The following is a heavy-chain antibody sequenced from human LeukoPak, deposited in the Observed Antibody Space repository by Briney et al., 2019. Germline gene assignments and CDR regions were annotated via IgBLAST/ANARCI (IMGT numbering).Heavy chain of an antibody. V-gene: IGHV3-48*01. CDR1: GFTFSSYS. CDR2: ISSSSTI. Sequence: GGSLRLSCAASGFTFSSYSMNWVRQAPGKGLEWVSYISSSSTIYYADSVKGRFTISRDNAKNSLYLQMNSLRAEDTAVYYCARDRRGYCSSTSCPNWFDPWGQGTLVTVSS. J-gene: IGHJ5*02. CDR3: ARDRRGYCSSTSCPNWFDP. D-gene: IGHD2-2*01.